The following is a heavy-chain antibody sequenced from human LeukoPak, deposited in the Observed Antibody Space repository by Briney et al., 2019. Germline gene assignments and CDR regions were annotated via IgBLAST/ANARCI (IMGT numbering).Heavy chain of an antibody. V-gene: IGHV4-4*02. CDR3: ARWAEYYDSSGYYANFDY. CDR2: IYHSGSP. D-gene: IGHD3-22*01. Sequence: PSETLSLTCAVSGGSISSNNWWGWVRQPPGKGLEWIGEIYHSGSPNYNPSLKSRVTISVDKSRNHFSLNLSSVTAADTAVYYCARWAEYYDSSGYYANFDYWGQGTLVTVSS. CDR1: GGSISSNNW. J-gene: IGHJ4*02.